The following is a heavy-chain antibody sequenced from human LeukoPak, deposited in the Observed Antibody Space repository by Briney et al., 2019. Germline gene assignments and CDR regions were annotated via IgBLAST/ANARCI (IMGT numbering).Heavy chain of an antibody. D-gene: IGHD6-19*01. V-gene: IGHV1-3*03. J-gene: IGHJ4*02. Sequence: WASVKVSCKASGYTFTDYALHWVRQAPGQSLEWMGWITTGRGETRYSQDFQRRITLTRDKSANTVYMDLSDLTSEDTAIYYCARGGQQWRGGNYFDSWGQGTLVAVSS. CDR1: GYTFTDYA. CDR2: ITTGRGET. CDR3: ARGGQQWRGGNYFDS.